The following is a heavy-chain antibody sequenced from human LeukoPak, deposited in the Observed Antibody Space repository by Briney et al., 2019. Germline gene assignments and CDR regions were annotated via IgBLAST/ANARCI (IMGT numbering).Heavy chain of an antibody. J-gene: IGHJ4*02. V-gene: IGHV3-7*01. CDR2: IKQDGSEK. D-gene: IGHD3-10*01. CDR3: AKGLWFGELLWRGYFDY. CDR1: GFTFSSYW. Sequence: PGGSLRLSCAASGFTFSSYWMSWVRQAPGKGLEWVANIKQDGSEKYYVDSVKGRFTISRDNAKNSLYLQMNSLRAEETAVYYCAKGLWFGELLWRGYFDYWGQGTLVTVSS.